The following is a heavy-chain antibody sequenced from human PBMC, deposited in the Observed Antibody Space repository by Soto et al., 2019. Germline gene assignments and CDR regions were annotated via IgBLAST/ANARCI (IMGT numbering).Heavy chain of an antibody. D-gene: IGHD3-22*01. CDR2: IYYSGST. CDR3: AREGYYDSSGYPSHFQYNWFDP. V-gene: IGHV4-30-4*01. Sequence: SETLSLTCTVSGSSISSADYYWSWIRQPPGKGLEWLGYIYYSGSTYYNPSLKSRVTISVDTSKNQFSLKLSFVTAADTAVYYCAREGYYDSSGYPSHFQYNWFDPWGQGTLVTVSS. CDR1: GSSISSADYY. J-gene: IGHJ5*02.